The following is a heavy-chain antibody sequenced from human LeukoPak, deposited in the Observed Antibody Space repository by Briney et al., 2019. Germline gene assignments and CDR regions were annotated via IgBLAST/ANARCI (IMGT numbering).Heavy chain of an antibody. CDR3: GSGRPIGMKRLTHPYGMDL. V-gene: IGHV1-2*04. CDR2: VNPDSGVT. Sequence: ASVKVSCTASGYTFTDYYMHWLRQAPGQGLEWMGWVNPDSGVTEYAQKLQGWVTMPRDTSINTAYMELSRLTPDDTAVYYCGSGRPIGMKRLTHPYGMDLWGQGITLTVSS. CDR1: GYTFTDYY. J-gene: IGHJ6*02. D-gene: IGHD1-1*01.